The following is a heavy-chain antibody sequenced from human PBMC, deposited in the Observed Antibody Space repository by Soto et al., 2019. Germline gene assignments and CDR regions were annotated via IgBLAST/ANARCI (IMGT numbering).Heavy chain of an antibody. J-gene: IGHJ4*02. CDR3: ENLGFDSSGASSQFDG. CDR2: ISYDGSNR. V-gene: IGHV3-30*18. D-gene: IGHD3-22*01. Sequence: QVQLVESGGDVVQPGRSLRLSCVASGFTFSSYAMHWVRQAPGKGLEWMTIISYDGSNRYYAASVKGRFTISRDNSKNTLYLQMNSLRPEVTALSYCENLGFDSSGASSQFDGWGQGTLVSVSS. CDR1: GFTFSSYA.